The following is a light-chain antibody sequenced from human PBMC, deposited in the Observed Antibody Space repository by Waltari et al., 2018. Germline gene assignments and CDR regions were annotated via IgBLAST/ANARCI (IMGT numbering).Light chain of an antibody. J-gene: IGKJ2*01. CDR2: GTS. Sequence: EIVMTQSPATLSVSPGERATLSCRASQSVTSILAWYQQKPGQAPRLLIYGTSTRATGIPDRFSGIVSGAEFTLTISSLQSEDFAVYYCQQYNNWPPTFGQGTKLEIK. CDR1: QSVTSI. CDR3: QQYNNWPPT. V-gene: IGKV3-15*01.